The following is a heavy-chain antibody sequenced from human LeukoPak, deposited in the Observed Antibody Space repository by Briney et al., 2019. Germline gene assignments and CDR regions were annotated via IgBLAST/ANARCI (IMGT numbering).Heavy chain of an antibody. D-gene: IGHD1-26*01. CDR1: GYTFSGDH. CDR3: ARDRNLYSGSFAS. Sequence: ASVKVSCKASGYTFSGDHMHWVRQAPGQGLEWMGRINPSSGDTHFAQNFQGRVTMTRDTSISTAYMELSRLTSDDTAVYYCARDRNLYSGSFASWGQGTLVTVSS. V-gene: IGHV1-2*06. J-gene: IGHJ4*02. CDR2: INPSSGDT.